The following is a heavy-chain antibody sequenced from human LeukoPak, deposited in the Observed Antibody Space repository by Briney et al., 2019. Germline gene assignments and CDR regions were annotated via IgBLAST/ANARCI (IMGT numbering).Heavy chain of an antibody. CDR3: AKDLSEGYFDWSKAVFDY. J-gene: IGHJ4*02. CDR2: ISYDGSNK. V-gene: IGHV3-30-3*01. CDR1: GFTFSSYA. D-gene: IGHD3-9*01. Sequence: GGSLRLSCAASGFTFSSYAMHWVRQAPGKGLEWVAVISYDGSNKYYADSVKGRFTISRDNSKNTLYLQMNSLRAEDTAVYYCAKDLSEGYFDWSKAVFDYWGQGTLVTVSS.